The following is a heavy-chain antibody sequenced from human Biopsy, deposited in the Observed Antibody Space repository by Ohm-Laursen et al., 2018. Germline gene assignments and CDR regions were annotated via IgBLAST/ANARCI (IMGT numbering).Heavy chain of an antibody. CDR1: GFTFNNYD. D-gene: IGHD5-18*01. J-gene: IGHJ4*02. Sequence: SLRLSCTASGFTFNNYDMQWVRQAPGKGLEWVAFIFYDGSNTYYADSVKGRFTISRDNSRDTLYLQMSSLRAEDTAVYYCAKDRYNYTPIGGFSMDVWGQGTLVTVSS. CDR3: AKDRYNYTPIGGFSMDV. V-gene: IGHV3-30*18. CDR2: IFYDGSNT.